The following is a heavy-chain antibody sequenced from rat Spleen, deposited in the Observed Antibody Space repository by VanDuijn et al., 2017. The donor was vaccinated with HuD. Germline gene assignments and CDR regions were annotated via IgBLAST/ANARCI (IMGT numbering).Heavy chain of an antibody. V-gene: IGHV2-15*01. D-gene: IGHD3-1*01. J-gene: IGHJ2*01. CDR2: IWGDGST. CDR1: GFSLTSYG. Sequence: QVQLKESGPGLVQPSQTLSLTCTVSGFSLTSYGVSWVRQPPGKGLEWMGGIWGDGSTNYNSALKSRLSISRDTSKSQVFLKMNSLQTEDTAIYFCTRGGARVMDAWGQGVMVTVSS. CDR3: TRGGARVMDA.